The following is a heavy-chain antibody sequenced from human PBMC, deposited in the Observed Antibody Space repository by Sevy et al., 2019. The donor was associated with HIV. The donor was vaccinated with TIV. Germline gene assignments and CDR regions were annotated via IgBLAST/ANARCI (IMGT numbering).Heavy chain of an antibody. Sequence: GGYLRLSCVASGFIFSGYDMHWVRQAPGKGLEWVTSVSYEGSTRNYAASVEGRFTISRDRSKNTLYLQMNTLRPDDTAIYYCARGGAARGRWFDPWGQGTLVTVSS. J-gene: IGHJ5*02. V-gene: IGHV3-30-3*01. D-gene: IGHD6-6*01. CDR3: ARGGAARGRWFDP. CDR2: VSYEGSTR. CDR1: GFIFSGYD.